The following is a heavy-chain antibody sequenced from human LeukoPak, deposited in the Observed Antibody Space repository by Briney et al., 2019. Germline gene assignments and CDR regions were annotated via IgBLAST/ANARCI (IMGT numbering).Heavy chain of an antibody. Sequence: ASVKVSCKASGYTFTGYYMHWVRQAPGQGLEWMGWINPNSGGTNYAQKFQGRATMTRDTSISTAYMELSGLRSDDTAVYYCARSLIVGAPYYFDYWGQGTLVTVSS. D-gene: IGHD1-26*01. CDR1: GYTFTGYY. CDR2: INPNSGGT. CDR3: ARSLIVGAPYYFDY. J-gene: IGHJ4*02. V-gene: IGHV1-2*02.